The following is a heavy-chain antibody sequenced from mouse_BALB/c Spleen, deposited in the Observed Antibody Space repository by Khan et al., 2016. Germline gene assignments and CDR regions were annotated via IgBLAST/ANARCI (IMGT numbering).Heavy chain of an antibody. CDR2: IHYSGST. V-gene: IGHV3-1*02. Sequence: EVQLQESGPDLVKPSQSLSLTCTVTGYSITSGYSWHWLRQFPGNKLEWMGYIHYSGSTNYNPSLKSRISITRDTSKNQFFLQLNSVTTEDTATYYCARWDYDHFDYWGQGTTLTGSS. J-gene: IGHJ2*01. CDR1: GYSITSGYS. CDR3: ARWDYDHFDY. D-gene: IGHD2-4*01.